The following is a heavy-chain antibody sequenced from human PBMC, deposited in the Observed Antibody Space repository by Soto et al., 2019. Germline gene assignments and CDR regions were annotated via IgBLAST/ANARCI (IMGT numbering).Heavy chain of an antibody. Sequence: GESLKISCKGSGYSFTSYWIGWVRQMPGKGLEWMGIIYPGDSDTRYSPSFQGQVTISADKSISTAYLQWSSLKASDTAMYYCARQAYCGGDRYSGPYFDYWGQGTLVTVSS. J-gene: IGHJ4*02. V-gene: IGHV5-51*01. CDR2: IYPGDSDT. D-gene: IGHD2-21*02. CDR3: ARQAYCGGDRYSGPYFDY. CDR1: GYSFTSYW.